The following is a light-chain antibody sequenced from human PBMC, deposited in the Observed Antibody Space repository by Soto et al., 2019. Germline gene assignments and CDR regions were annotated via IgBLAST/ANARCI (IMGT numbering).Light chain of an antibody. J-gene: IGKJ1*01. CDR2: GAS. CDR3: QQYDSSPRT. V-gene: IGKV3-20*01. Sequence: EIVLTQSPGTPSLSPGERATLSCRASQSFTSTSLAWYQQKPGQAPRLLISGASRRAAGIPDRFSGSGSGTDFTLTISRLEXXXXAVYYCQQYDSSPRTFGQGTRVEIK. CDR1: QSFTSTS.